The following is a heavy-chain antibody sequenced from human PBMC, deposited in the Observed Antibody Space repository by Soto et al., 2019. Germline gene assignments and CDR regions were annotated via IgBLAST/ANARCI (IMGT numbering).Heavy chain of an antibody. D-gene: IGHD6-13*01. Sequence: EVQLVESGGGLVQPGGSLRLSCAASGFTFSRYTMNWVRQAPGKGLEWVSYISSSSSTIYYADSVKGRFTITRDNAKNSLYLQMNSLRDEDTAVDYCAREGGIAAAGTSGDYWGQGTLVTVSS. CDR1: GFTFSRYT. CDR3: AREGGIAAAGTSGDY. J-gene: IGHJ4*02. CDR2: ISSSSSTI. V-gene: IGHV3-48*02.